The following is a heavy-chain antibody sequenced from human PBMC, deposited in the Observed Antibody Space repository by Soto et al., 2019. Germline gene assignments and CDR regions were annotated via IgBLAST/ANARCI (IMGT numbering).Heavy chain of an antibody. J-gene: IGHJ5*02. CDR3: ARGRLEPNWFDP. CDR1: GGTFSSYA. Sequence: VASVKVSCKASGGTFSSYAISWVRQAPGQGLEWMGGIIPIFGTANYAQKFQGRVTITADESTSTAYMELSSLRSEDTAVYYCARGRLEPNWFDPWGQGTLVTVSS. D-gene: IGHD1-1*01. CDR2: IIPIFGTA. V-gene: IGHV1-69*13.